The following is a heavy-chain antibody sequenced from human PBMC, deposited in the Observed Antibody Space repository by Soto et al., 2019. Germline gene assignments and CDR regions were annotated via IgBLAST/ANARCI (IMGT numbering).Heavy chain of an antibody. D-gene: IGHD6-19*01. CDR3: ARDTSSGWTYNWFDP. Sequence: QLQLQESGPGLVKPSETLSLTCTVSGGSISSSSYYWGWIRQPPGKGLEWIGSIYYSGSTYYNPSLKSRVTISVDTSKNQFSLKRSSVTAADTAVYYCARDTSSGWTYNWFDPWGQGTFVTVSS. CDR1: GGSISSSSYY. J-gene: IGHJ5*02. V-gene: IGHV4-39*02. CDR2: IYYSGST.